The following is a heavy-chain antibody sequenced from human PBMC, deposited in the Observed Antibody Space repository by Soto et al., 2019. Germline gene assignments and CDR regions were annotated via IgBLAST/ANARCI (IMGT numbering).Heavy chain of an antibody. Sequence: GGSLRLSCSASGFTFSSYAMHWVRQAPGKGLEYVSAISSNGGSTYYAESVKGRFTISRDNSKNTLYLQMSSLRAEHTAVYYSVKCRSLGKDIVVVVAATDAFDIWGQGTMVTVSS. D-gene: IGHD2-15*01. J-gene: IGHJ3*02. CDR2: ISSNGGST. CDR1: GFTFSSYA. V-gene: IGHV3-64D*06. CDR3: VKCRSLGKDIVVVVAATDAFDI.